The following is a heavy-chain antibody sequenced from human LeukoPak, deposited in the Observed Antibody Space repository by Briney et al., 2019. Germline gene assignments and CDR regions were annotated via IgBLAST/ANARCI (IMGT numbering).Heavy chain of an antibody. CDR1: GGTFSSYA. D-gene: IGHD3-16*02. CDR2: IIPIFGTA. Sequence: SVKVSCKASGGTFSSYAISWVRQAPGQGLEWMGGIIPIFGTANYAQKFQGRVTITTDESTSTAYMELSSLRSEDTAVYYCARDRLPRSPPDYWGQGTLVTVSS. J-gene: IGHJ4*02. CDR3: ARDRLPRSPPDY. V-gene: IGHV1-69*05.